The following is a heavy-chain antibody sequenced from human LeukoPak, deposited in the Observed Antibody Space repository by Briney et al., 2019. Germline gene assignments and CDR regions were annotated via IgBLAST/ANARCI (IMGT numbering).Heavy chain of an antibody. J-gene: IGHJ5*02. CDR3: ARAWRGICSSNSCPRGLPTWFDP. CDR1: GGTFSSYA. Sequence: ASVKVSCKASGGTFSSYAISWVRQAPGQGLEWMGGIIPIFGTANYAQKFQGRVTITADESTSTAYMELSSLRSEDTAVYYCARAWRGICSSNSCPRGLPTWFDPWGQGTLVTVSS. D-gene: IGHD2-2*01. CDR2: IIPIFGTA. V-gene: IGHV1-69*13.